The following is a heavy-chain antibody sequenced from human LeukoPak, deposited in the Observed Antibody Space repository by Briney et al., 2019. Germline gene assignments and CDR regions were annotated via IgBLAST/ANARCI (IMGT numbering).Heavy chain of an antibody. CDR1: GFTFSSFE. J-gene: IGHJ3*02. D-gene: IGHD3-10*01. V-gene: IGHV3-23*01. Sequence: GGSLRLSCAASGFTFSSFEMNWVRQAPGKGLEWVSIISASGGSTYYVDSVKGRFTISRDNSKNTLYLQMNSLRAEDTAVYYCAKDHLLWFGEFGAFDIWGQGTMVTVSS. CDR2: ISASGGST. CDR3: AKDHLLWFGEFGAFDI.